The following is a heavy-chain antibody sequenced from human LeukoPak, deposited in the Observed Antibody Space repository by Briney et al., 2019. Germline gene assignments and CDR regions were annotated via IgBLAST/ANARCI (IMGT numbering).Heavy chain of an antibody. V-gene: IGHV3-30*02. CDR3: AKLGFGEPIGDY. Sequence: GGSLRLSCAASGFTFSSDGMHWVRQAPGKGLEWVAFIRYDGSNKYYADSVKGRFTISRDNSKNTLYLQMNSLRAEDTAVYYCAKLGFGEPIGDYCGQGTLVTVSS. J-gene: IGHJ4*02. CDR2: IRYDGSNK. D-gene: IGHD3-10*01. CDR1: GFTFSSDG.